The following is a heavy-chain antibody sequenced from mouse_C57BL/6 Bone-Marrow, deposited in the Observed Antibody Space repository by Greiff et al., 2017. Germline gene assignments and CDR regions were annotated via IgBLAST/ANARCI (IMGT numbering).Heavy chain of an antibody. CDR2: IYPSDSYT. Sequence: QVQLQQPGAELVMPGASVKMSCKASGYTFTSYWMHWVKQRPGQGLEWIGEIYPSDSYTNYTQKFKGKSTLTVDKSSSTSYMQLSSLTSEDSAVYYCAKGLLAHFDYWGQGTLVTVSA. CDR3: AKGLLAHFDY. V-gene: IGHV1-69*01. CDR1: GYTFTSYW. J-gene: IGHJ3*01. D-gene: IGHD2-3*01.